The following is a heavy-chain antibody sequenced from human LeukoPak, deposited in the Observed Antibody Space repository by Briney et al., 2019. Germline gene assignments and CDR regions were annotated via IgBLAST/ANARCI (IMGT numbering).Heavy chain of an antibody. Sequence: GGSLRLSCAASGFTFSSYAMSWVRQAPGKGLEWVSAISGSGGSTYYADSVKGRFTISRGNSKNTLYLQMNSLRAEDTAVYYCAKDRRTGPTTNYYYGMDVWGQGTTVTVSS. D-gene: IGHD1-1*01. V-gene: IGHV3-23*01. J-gene: IGHJ6*02. CDR3: AKDRRTGPTTNYYYGMDV. CDR1: GFTFSSYA. CDR2: ISGSGGST.